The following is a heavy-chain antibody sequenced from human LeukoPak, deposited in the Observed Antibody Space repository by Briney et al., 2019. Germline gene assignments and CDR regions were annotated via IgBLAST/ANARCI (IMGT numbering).Heavy chain of an antibody. Sequence: SVTASCKASGGTFSSYAISWVRQAPGQGLEWMGRIIPILGIANYAQKFQGRVTITADKSTSTAYMELSSLRSEDTAVYYCAYGEYYFDYWGQGTLVTVSS. CDR1: GGTFSSYA. J-gene: IGHJ4*02. D-gene: IGHD3-10*01. CDR2: IIPILGIA. CDR3: AYGEYYFDY. V-gene: IGHV1-69*04.